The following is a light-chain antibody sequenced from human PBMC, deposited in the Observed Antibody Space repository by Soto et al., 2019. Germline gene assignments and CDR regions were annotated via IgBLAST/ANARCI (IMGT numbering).Light chain of an antibody. CDR1: SSNIGSYT. Sequence: QPVLTQPPSASGTPGQRVTISCSGSSSNIGSYTVNWYQQLPGTAPKLLIYSNNQRPSGVPDRFSGSKSGTSASLAISGLQSEDEADYNCAAWDDSLNGGVFGGGTKLTVL. J-gene: IGLJ2*01. CDR3: AAWDDSLNGGV. CDR2: SNN. V-gene: IGLV1-44*01.